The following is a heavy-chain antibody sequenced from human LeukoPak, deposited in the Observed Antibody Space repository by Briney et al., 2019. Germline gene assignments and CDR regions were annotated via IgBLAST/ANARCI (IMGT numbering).Heavy chain of an antibody. Sequence: GGSLRLSCAASGFTFSSYAMSWVRQAPGKGLEWVSAISGSGGSTYYADSVKGRFTISRDNSKNTLYLQMNSLRAEDTAVYYCAKEFKDSSGWYPYFDYWGQGTLVTVSS. V-gene: IGHV3-23*01. D-gene: IGHD6-19*01. CDR1: GFTFSSYA. J-gene: IGHJ4*02. CDR3: AKEFKDSSGWYPYFDY. CDR2: ISGSGGST.